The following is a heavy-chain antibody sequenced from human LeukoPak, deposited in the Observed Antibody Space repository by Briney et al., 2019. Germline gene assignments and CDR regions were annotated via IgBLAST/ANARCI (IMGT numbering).Heavy chain of an antibody. D-gene: IGHD1-26*01. J-gene: IGHJ6*02. V-gene: IGHV1-3*01. CDR2: INAGNGNT. CDR3: ARDELRGYGMDV. CDR1: GYTFTSYV. Sequence: ASVKVSCKASGYTFTSYVMHWVRQAPGQRLEWMGWINAGNGNTKYSQKFQGRVTITRDTSGSTAYMELSSLRSEDTAVYYCARDELRGYGMDVWGQGTTVTVSS.